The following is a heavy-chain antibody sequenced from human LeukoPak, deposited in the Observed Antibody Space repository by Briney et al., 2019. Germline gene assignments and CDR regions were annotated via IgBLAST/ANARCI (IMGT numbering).Heavy chain of an antibody. CDR2: ISSSGPTI. CDR3: ARRARGDYHFDY. Sequence: GGSLRLSCAASGFTFSDYYMTWIRQAPGKGLEWVSYISSSGPTIYYADSVKGRFTISRDNAKSSLYLQMNSLRAEDTAVYYCARRARGDYHFDYWGQGTLVTVSS. J-gene: IGHJ4*02. CDR1: GFTFSDYY. D-gene: IGHD4-17*01. V-gene: IGHV3-11*01.